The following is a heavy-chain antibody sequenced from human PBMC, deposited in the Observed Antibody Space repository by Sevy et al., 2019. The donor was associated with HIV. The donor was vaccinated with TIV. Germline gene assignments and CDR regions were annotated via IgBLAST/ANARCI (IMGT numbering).Heavy chain of an antibody. CDR2: IKQDGSEA. CDR1: GFNFRNFW. J-gene: IGHJ5*02. D-gene: IGHD1-26*01. Sequence: GGSLRLSCVASGFNFRNFWMSWVRQAPGKGLEGVADIKQDGSEAYYVDSVKGRFTISRDNAKNSLYLQMNSLRDEDTAMYFCVRDKEVGASILDAWGQGTPVTVSS. V-gene: IGHV3-7*03. CDR3: VRDKEVGASILDA.